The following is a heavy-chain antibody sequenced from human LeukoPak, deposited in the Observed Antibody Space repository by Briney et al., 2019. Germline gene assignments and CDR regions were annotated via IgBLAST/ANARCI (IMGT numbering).Heavy chain of an antibody. J-gene: IGHJ5*02. Sequence: GGSLRLSCAASGFTFSNAWMSWVRQAPGKGLEWVGRIKSKTDGGTTDYAAPVKGRFTISRDDSKNTLYLQMNGLKTEDTAVYYCTTDPSMARGVITGWFDAWGQGTLVTVSS. V-gene: IGHV3-15*01. D-gene: IGHD3-10*01. CDR1: GFTFSNAW. CDR3: TTDPSMARGVITGWFDA. CDR2: IKSKTDGGTT.